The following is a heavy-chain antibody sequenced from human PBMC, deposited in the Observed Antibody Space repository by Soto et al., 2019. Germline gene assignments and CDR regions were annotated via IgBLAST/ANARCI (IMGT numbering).Heavy chain of an antibody. V-gene: IGHV1-69*12. Sequence: QVQLVQSGAEVKKPGSSVKVSCKASGGTFSSYAISWVRQAPGQGLEWMGGIIPIFGTANYAQKFQGRVTITANESTSTAYMELSNLRSVDTAVYYCARDQRVDQLLPYNWFDPWGQGTLVTVSS. CDR2: IIPIFGTA. J-gene: IGHJ5*02. CDR1: GGTFSSYA. CDR3: ARDQRVDQLLPYNWFDP. D-gene: IGHD2-2*01.